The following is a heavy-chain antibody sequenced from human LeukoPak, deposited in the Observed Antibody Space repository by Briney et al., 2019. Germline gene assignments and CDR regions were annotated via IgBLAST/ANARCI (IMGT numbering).Heavy chain of an antibody. J-gene: IGHJ5*02. V-gene: IGHV4-30-4*01. CDR1: GGSISSGDYY. Sequence: SETLSLTCTVSGGSISSGDYYWSWIRQPPGKGLEWIGYIYYSGSTYYNPSLKSRVTISVDTSKNQFSLKLSSVTAADTAVYYCARGRNDGDYVGLGFDPWGQGTLVTVSS. CDR3: ARGRNDGDYVGLGFDP. D-gene: IGHD4-17*01. CDR2: IYYSGST.